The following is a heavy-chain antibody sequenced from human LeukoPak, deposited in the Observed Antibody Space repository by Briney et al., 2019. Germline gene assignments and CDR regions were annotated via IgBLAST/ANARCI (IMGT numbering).Heavy chain of an antibody. Sequence: ASVKVSCKASGYTFTSYYMHWVRQAPGQGLEWMGIINPSGGSTSYAQKFQGRVTMTRDTSTSTVYMELSSLRSEDTAVYYCARVGTMVRGVNNWFDPWGQGTLVTVSS. V-gene: IGHV1-46*01. CDR2: INPSGGST. J-gene: IGHJ5*02. CDR1: GYTFTSYY. D-gene: IGHD3-10*01. CDR3: ARVGTMVRGVNNWFDP.